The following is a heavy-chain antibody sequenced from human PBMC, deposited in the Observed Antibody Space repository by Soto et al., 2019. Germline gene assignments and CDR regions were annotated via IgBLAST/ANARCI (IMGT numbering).Heavy chain of an antibody. CDR1: GYTFTSYG. Sequence: QVKLVQSGAEVKNPGASVKVSGKASGYTFTSYGISWVRQAPGQGFEWMGRISADNGNTTSAQKFQGRGSMTRDTSXSXXDRELSSLRTDGAAVYYCARPPYSSGGPRGRELDYWGQGTLVTVSS. CDR2: ISADNGNT. V-gene: IGHV1-18*01. CDR3: ARPPYSSGGPRGRELDY. D-gene: IGHD6-25*01. J-gene: IGHJ4*02.